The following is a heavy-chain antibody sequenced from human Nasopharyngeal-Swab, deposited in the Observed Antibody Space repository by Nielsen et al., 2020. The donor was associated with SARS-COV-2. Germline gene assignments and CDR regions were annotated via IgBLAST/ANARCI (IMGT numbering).Heavy chain of an antibody. CDR2: ISYDGSNK. CDR3: ARDQGSGSYGAFDI. Sequence: GESLKISCAASGFTFSSYGMHWVRQAPGKGLEWVAVISYDGSNKYYPGSVKGRFTISRENAKNSLYLQMNSLRAGDTAVYYCARDQGSGSYGAFDIWGQGTMVTVSS. J-gene: IGHJ3*02. D-gene: IGHD1-26*01. V-gene: IGHV3-30*03. CDR1: GFTFSSYG.